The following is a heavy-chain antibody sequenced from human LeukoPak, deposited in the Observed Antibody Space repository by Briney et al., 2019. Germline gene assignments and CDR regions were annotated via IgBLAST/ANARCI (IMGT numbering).Heavy chain of an antibody. V-gene: IGHV3-53*01. Sequence: GGSLRLSCAASGFTVSSNYMSWVRQAPGKGLEWVSVIYSGGSTYYADSVKGRFTISRDNSKNTLYLQMNSLRAEDTAVYYCARAGGSTVSHSDYWGQGTLVTVSS. CDR1: GFTVSSNY. CDR2: IYSGGST. D-gene: IGHD4-17*01. J-gene: IGHJ4*02. CDR3: ARAGGSTVSHSDY.